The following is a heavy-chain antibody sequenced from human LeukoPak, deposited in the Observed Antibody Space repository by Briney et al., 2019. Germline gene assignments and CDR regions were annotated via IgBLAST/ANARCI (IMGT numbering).Heavy chain of an antibody. CDR2: IRSSSSYI. D-gene: IGHD2-8*02. Sequence: PGGSVRLSCAASGFTFSSYSMNWVRLAPGKGLEWVSSIRSSSSYIYYADSVKGRFTISRDNSKSTLSLQMNSLRAEDTAIYYCATYRQVLLPFESWGQGTLVTVSS. CDR3: ATYRQVLLPFES. J-gene: IGHJ4*02. CDR1: GFTFSSYS. V-gene: IGHV3-21*04.